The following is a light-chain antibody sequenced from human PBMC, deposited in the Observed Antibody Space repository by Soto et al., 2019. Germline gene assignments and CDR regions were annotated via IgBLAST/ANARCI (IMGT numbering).Light chain of an antibody. CDR3: QQYYRSPRS. V-gene: IGKV4-1*01. J-gene: IGKJ4*01. Sequence: DIVMTQSPDSLAVSLGERSTINCKSSQSALYSSNNKNYLAWYQQKPGQPPKRRIYWASTRESGVPDRFSGSGSGTDFTLTISSLQAEDVAVYYCQQYYRSPRSFGGGTKVEIK. CDR2: WAS. CDR1: QSALYSSNNKNY.